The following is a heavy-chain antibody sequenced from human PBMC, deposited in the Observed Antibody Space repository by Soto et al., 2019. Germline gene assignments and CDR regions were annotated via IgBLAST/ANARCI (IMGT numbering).Heavy chain of an antibody. J-gene: IGHJ5*02. CDR1: VGSISSGDYY. Sequence: RSLTFTVSVGSISSGDYYWSWIRQPPGKGLEWIGYIYYSGTTYYNPSLKSRVTISVVTSKNQFSLKLSSVTAADTAVYYCARESGGSESYHIHWFDHWGKGRLV. CDR3: ARESGGSESYHIHWFDH. CDR2: IYYSGTT. D-gene: IGHD3-10*01. V-gene: IGHV4-30-4*01.